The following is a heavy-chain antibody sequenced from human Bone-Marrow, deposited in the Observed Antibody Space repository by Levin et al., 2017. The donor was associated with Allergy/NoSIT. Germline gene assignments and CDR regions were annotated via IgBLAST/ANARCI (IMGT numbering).Heavy chain of an antibody. D-gene: IGHD3-16*01. CDR1: GYSISSGYN. CDR2: IYHSGST. V-gene: IGHV4-38-2*01. J-gene: IGHJ4*02. CDR3: ARAGMITFGGSQFDY. Sequence: PSETLSLTCVVSGYSISSGYNWGWIRQSPGKGLEWIGSIYHSGSTYYNPSLKSRVTISVDTSKNQFSLKLSSVTAADTAVYYCARAGMITFGGSQFDYWGQGTRVTVSS.